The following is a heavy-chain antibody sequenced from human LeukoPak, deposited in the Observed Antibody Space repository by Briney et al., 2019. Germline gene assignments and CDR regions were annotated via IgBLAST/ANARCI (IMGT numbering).Heavy chain of an antibody. CDR3: ARDPEYSSSSYYYDYMDV. CDR1: GFTFGYYA. J-gene: IGHJ6*03. Sequence: GGSLRLSCAASGFTFGYYAMHWVRQAPGKGLEWVAVISYDGSNKYYADSVKGRFTISRDNSKNTLSLQMNSLRAEDTAVYYCARDPEYSSSSYYYDYMDVWGKGTTVTVSS. CDR2: ISYDGSNK. D-gene: IGHD6-6*01. V-gene: IGHV3-30-3*01.